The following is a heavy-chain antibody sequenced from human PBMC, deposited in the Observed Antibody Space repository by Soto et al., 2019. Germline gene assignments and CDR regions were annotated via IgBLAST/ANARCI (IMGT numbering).Heavy chain of an antibody. V-gene: IGHV4-34*01. J-gene: IGHJ6*02. CDR2: INHSGST. CDR3: ARGRGYCSSTSCRTPIYGMDV. D-gene: IGHD2-2*01. CDR1: GGSFSGYY. Sequence: KTSETLSLTCAVYGGSFSGYYWSWIRQPPGKGLEWIGEINHSGSTNYNPSLKSRVTISVDTSKNQFSLKLSSVTAADTAVYYCARGRGYCSSTSCRTPIYGMDVWGQGTTVTVSS.